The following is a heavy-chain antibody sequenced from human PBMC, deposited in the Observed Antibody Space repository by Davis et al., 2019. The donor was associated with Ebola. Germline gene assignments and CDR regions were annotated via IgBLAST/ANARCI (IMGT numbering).Heavy chain of an antibody. Sequence: GESLKISCAASGFTFSSYWMHWVRQAPGKGLVWVSRINSDGSSTSYADSVKGRFTISRDNAKNTLYLQMNSLRAEDTAVYYCARASYGGNSGLRYWGQGTLVTVSS. CDR3: ARASYGGNSGLRY. CDR1: GFTFSSYW. V-gene: IGHV3-74*01. CDR2: INSDGSST. D-gene: IGHD4-23*01. J-gene: IGHJ4*02.